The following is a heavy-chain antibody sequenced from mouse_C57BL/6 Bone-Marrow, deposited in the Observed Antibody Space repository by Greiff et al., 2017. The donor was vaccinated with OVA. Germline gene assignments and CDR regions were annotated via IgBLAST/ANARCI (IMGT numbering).Heavy chain of an antibody. CDR3: ARGDYYGSRRSLYYFDD. CDR2: INPYNGDT. Sequence: VQLQQSGPELVKPGDSVKISCKASGYSFTGYFMNWVMQSHGKSLEWIGRINPYNGDTFYNQKFKGKATLTVDKSSSTAHMELRSLTSEDSAGYYCARGDYYGSRRSLYYFDDWGQGTTLTVSS. D-gene: IGHD1-1*01. CDR1: GYSFTGYF. J-gene: IGHJ2*01. V-gene: IGHV1-20*01.